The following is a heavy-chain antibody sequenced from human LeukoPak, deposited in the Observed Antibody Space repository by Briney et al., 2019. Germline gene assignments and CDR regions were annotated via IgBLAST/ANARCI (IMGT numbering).Heavy chain of an antibody. J-gene: IGHJ4*02. V-gene: IGHV3-23*01. Sequence: GGSLRLSSAASEFTFSTSTMTCVPQAPGKGLEWVSLISDGAATTYYADSVKGRFTISRDNSKNTLYLQMISLRAEDTAVYYCANLSSGYATVFWGQGTLVTVSS. CDR1: EFTFSTST. CDR3: ANLSSGYATVF. CDR2: ISDGAATT. D-gene: IGHD5-12*01.